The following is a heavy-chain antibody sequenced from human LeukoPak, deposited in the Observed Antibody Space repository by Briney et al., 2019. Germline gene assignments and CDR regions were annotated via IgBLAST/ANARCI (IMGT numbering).Heavy chain of an antibody. V-gene: IGHV4-31*03. CDR2: IYYSGTT. J-gene: IGHJ6*02. Sequence: SETLSLTCTVSGGSISSGGNFWSWIRQRPGKGLEWIGFIYYSGTTYSNPSLKSRVAISADTSKNEFSLKLNSLTAADTAVYYCARGGSGSYYSVYYAVDVWGQGTTVTVSS. CDR1: GGSISSGGNF. D-gene: IGHD1-26*01. CDR3: ARGGSGSYYSVYYAVDV.